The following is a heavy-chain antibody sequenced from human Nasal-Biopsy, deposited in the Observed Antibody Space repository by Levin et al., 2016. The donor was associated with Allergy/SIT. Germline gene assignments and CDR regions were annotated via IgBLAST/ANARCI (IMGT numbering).Heavy chain of an antibody. CDR3: ARGANGYDHYSSSMDV. Sequence: SETLSLTCAVSGDSVSSNSAAWNWIRQSPSRGLEWLGRTYYRSKWYYDYATSVKGRIIINPDTSKNQISLQLNSVTPEDTAVYYCARGANGYDHYSSSMDVWGKGTTVTVSS. CDR1: GDSVSSNSAA. V-gene: IGHV6-1*01. D-gene: IGHD5-12*01. CDR2: TYYRSKWYY. J-gene: IGHJ6*03.